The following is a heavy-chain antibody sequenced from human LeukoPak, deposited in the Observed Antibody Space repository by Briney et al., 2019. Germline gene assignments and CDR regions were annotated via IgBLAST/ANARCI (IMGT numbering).Heavy chain of an antibody. CDR3: AKSGYNYDSNAYPFIDY. CDR2: ISGSGGST. Sequence: GGSLRLSCAASGFTFSSYAMSWVRQAPGKGLEWVSAISGSGGSTYHADSVKGRFTISRDNSKNTLYLEMSSLRAEDTAVYYCAKSGYNYDSNAYPFIDYWGQGTLVTVSS. J-gene: IGHJ4*02. V-gene: IGHV3-23*01. CDR1: GFTFSSYA. D-gene: IGHD3-22*01.